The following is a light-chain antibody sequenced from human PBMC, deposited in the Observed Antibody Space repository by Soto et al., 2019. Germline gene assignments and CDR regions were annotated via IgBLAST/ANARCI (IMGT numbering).Light chain of an antibody. J-gene: IGKJ1*01. CDR3: QQYGASPWT. CDR1: LSVTSNY. CDR2: GAS. Sequence: EIVLTQSPGTLSLSPGERATLSCRASLSVTSNYLAWYQQKPGQTPRLLIYGASTRATGIPDRFSGSGSGTDFTLTISSLEPEDFAVYYCQQYGASPWTFGQGT. V-gene: IGKV3-20*01.